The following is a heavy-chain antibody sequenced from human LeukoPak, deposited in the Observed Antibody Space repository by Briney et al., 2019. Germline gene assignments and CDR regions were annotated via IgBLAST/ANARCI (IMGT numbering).Heavy chain of an antibody. CDR1: GFFISSGHY. J-gene: IGHJ4*02. CDR2: IYHSGST. D-gene: IGHD4-23*01. Sequence: PSETLPLTCAVSGFFISSGHYWGWIRQPPGKGLEWIGSIYHSGSTYYNPSLKSRVTISVDTSKNQFSLNLSSVTAADTAVYYCARLTTVVTGDYWGQGTLVTVSS. CDR3: ARLTTVVTGDY. V-gene: IGHV4-38-2*01.